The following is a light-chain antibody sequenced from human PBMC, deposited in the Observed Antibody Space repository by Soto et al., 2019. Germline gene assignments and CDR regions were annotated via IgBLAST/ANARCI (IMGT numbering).Light chain of an antibody. CDR2: DVS. CDR1: SSDVGRYSY. Sequence: QSVLTQPRSVSGSPGQSVSISCTGTSSDVGRYSYVSWYQQHPGKAPKLMIYDVSERPSGVPDRFSGSKSSNTASLTISGLQAEDEADYYCCPYAGTYTGVFGTGTKVTVL. J-gene: IGLJ1*01. CDR3: CPYAGTYTGV. V-gene: IGLV2-11*01.